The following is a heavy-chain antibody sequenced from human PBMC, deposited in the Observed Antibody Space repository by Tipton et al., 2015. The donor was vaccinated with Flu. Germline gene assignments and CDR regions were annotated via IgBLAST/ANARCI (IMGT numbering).Heavy chain of an antibody. CDR1: GYTFTSYY. J-gene: IGHJ3*02. CDR3: ARPIGLWLHGRSVGFDAIEI. CDR2: INHGGGST. V-gene: IGHV1-46*01. Sequence: QSGAEVKKPGASVKVSCKASGYTFTSYYMHWVRQAPVQGLEWMGIINHGGGSTSYAQKFQGRVTMTRDTSTSTVYMELSSLRSEDTAVYYCARPIGLWLHGRSVGFDAIEIWGQGTMVTVSS. D-gene: IGHD5-18*01.